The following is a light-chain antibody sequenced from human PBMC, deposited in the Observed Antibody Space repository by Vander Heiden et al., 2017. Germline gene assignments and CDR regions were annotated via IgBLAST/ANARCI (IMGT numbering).Light chain of an antibody. CDR2: DAS. V-gene: IGKV3-11*01. CDR1: QSVSGY. Sequence: EIVLTQSPATLSLSPGERATLSCRASQSVSGYIAWYQQKSGQAPRLLIYDASNRATGIPARFSGSGSGTDFTLTISSLEPEDFAVYYCKQRSRWPPYTFGQGTKLEI. CDR3: KQRSRWPPYT. J-gene: IGKJ2*01.